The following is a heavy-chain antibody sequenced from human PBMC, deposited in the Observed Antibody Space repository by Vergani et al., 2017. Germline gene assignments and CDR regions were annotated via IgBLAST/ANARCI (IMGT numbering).Heavy chain of an antibody. CDR1: GFTFGDYA. CDR3: TRVARVATWQKGYCSGGSCYFDY. D-gene: IGHD2-15*01. Sequence: EVQLVESGGGLVQPGRSLRLSCTASGFTFGDYAMSWVRQAPGKGLEWVGFIRSKAYGGTTEYAASVKGRFTISRDDSKSIAYLQMNSLKTEDTAVYYCTRVARVATWQKGYCSGGSCYFDYWGQGTLVTVSS. J-gene: IGHJ4*02. CDR2: IRSKAYGGTT. V-gene: IGHV3-49*04.